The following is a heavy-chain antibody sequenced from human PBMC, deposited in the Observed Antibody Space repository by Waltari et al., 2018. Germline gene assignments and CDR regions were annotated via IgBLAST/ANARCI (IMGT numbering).Heavy chain of an antibody. V-gene: IGHV4-38-2*01. CDR3: AGTYYYDSSGYYSTYYFDY. D-gene: IGHD3-22*01. CDR1: GYSISSGYY. Sequence: QVQLQESGPGLVKPSETLSLTCAVSGYSISSGYYWGWLRQPPGKGLEWIGSIYHIGSTYYNPSLKSRVTISVDTSKNQFSRKLSSVTAADTAVYYCAGTYYYDSSGYYSTYYFDYWGQGTLVTVSS. J-gene: IGHJ4*02. CDR2: IYHIGST.